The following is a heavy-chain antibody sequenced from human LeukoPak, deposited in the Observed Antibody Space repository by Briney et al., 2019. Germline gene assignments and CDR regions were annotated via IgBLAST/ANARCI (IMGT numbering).Heavy chain of an antibody. D-gene: IGHD1-26*01. CDR1: GFTFGSYA. V-gene: IGHV3-23*01. CDR2: LNSNGGAT. Sequence: GSLRLSCAASGFTFGSYAMSWVRQAPGKGLEWVSSLNSNGGATYYSDSVKGRFTSSRDNSKNTLYLQMHSLRAEDTAVYYCAKATYSGSFPYFDYWGQGTLVTVSS. CDR3: AKATYSGSFPYFDY. J-gene: IGHJ4*02.